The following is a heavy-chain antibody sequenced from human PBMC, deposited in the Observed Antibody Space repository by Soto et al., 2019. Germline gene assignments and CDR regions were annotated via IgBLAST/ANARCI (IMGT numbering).Heavy chain of an antibody. CDR3: AREPSIAAAGTLYYGLDV. V-gene: IGHV1-8*01. CDR1: GYTFTSYD. CDR2: MNPNSGNT. Sequence: QVQLVKSGAEVKKPGASVKVSCKASGYTFTSYDINWVRQATGQGLEWRGWMNPNSGNTGYAQKFQGRVTMTRNTSISTADMELSSLISEDTAVYYCAREPSIAAAGTLYYGLDVWGQGTTVTVSS. J-gene: IGHJ6*02. D-gene: IGHD6-13*01.